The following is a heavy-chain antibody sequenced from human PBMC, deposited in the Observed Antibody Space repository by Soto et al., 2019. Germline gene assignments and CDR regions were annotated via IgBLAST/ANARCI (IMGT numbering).Heavy chain of an antibody. CDR2: INPNSGGT. J-gene: IGHJ6*02. V-gene: IGHV1-2*02. Sequence: ASVKVSCKASGYTFTGYYMHWVRQAPGQGLEWMGWINPNSGGTNYAQKFQGRVTMTRDTSISTAYMELSRLRSDDTAVYYCARDSSSRILYHYGMDVWGQGTTVTVSS. D-gene: IGHD6-13*01. CDR3: ARDSSSRILYHYGMDV. CDR1: GYTFTGYY.